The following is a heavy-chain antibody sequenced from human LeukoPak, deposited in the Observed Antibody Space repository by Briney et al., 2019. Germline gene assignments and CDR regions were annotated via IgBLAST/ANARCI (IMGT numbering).Heavy chain of an antibody. D-gene: IGHD6-13*01. CDR2: ISSDGSNT. CDR3: ARGGSSRYTINY. CDR1: GFIFNNYW. V-gene: IGHV3-74*01. J-gene: IGHJ4*02. Sequence: GGSLRLSCAASGFIFNNYWMHWVRQAPGKGLVRVSRISSDGSNTTYADSVKGRFTISRDNAKNTLYLQMNSLRADDTAVYYCARGGSSRYTINYWGQGTLVTVSS.